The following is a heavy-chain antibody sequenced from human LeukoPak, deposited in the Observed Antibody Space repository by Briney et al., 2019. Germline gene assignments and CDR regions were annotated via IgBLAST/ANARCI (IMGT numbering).Heavy chain of an antibody. CDR3: SKDRALSY. Sequence: GGSLRLSCAASGFTFSSCSMNWVRQAPGKGLEWVSYISSSSTSIYYADSVKGRFTISRDNAKNSLYLQMNSLRDEDTAVYYCSKDRALSYWGQGTLVTVSA. CDR1: GFTFSSCS. J-gene: IGHJ4*02. V-gene: IGHV3-48*02. D-gene: IGHD3-10*01. CDR2: ISSSSTSI.